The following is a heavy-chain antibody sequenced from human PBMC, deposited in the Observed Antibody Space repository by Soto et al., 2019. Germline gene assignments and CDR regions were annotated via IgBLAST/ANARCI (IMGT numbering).Heavy chain of an antibody. CDR2: IYYSGST. V-gene: IGHV4-31*03. J-gene: IGHJ5*02. CDR3: ARGPHSSGYRNNWFDP. Sequence: QVQLQESGPGLVKPSQTLSLTCTVSGGSISSGGYYWSWIRQHPGKGLAWIGYIYYSGSTYYNPSLRSRVNISVDTSKTQCSLKLRSVTAADTAVYYWARGPHSSGYRNNWFDPWGQGTLVTVSS. D-gene: IGHD3-22*01. CDR1: GGSISSGGYY.